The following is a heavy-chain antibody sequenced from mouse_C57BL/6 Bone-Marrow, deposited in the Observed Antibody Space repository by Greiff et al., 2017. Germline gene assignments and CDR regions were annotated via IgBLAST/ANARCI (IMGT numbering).Heavy chain of an antibody. CDR2: IYPRSGNT. CDR1: GYTFTSYG. J-gene: IGHJ4*01. Sequence: QVQLKASGAELARPGASVKLSCKASGYTFTSYGISWVKQRTGQGLEWIGEIYPRSGNTYYNEKFKGKATLTADKSSSTAYMELRSLTSEDSAVYFCAREWYYYGSSPYYYAMDYWGQGASVAVSS. CDR3: AREWYYYGSSPYYYAMDY. V-gene: IGHV1-81*01. D-gene: IGHD1-1*01.